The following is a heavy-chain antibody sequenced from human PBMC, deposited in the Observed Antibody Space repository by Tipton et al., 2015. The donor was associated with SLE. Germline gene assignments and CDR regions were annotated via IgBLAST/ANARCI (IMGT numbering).Heavy chain of an antibody. V-gene: IGHV4-38-2*02. D-gene: IGHD3-3*01. J-gene: IGHJ4*02. Sequence: TLSLTCDVSGYSISNGYYWGWIRQPPGKGLEWIGSIYHSGSTYYNPSLKSRVTISVDTSKNHFSLKLSSVTAADTAVYYCARDNYDFWSGLLSDYWGQGTLVTVSS. CDR3: ARDNYDFWSGLLSDY. CDR2: IYHSGST. CDR1: GYSISNGYY.